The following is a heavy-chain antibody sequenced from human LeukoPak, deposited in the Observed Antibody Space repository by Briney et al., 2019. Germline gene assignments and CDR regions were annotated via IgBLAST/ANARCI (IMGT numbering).Heavy chain of an antibody. Sequence: PSETLSLTCTVSGGSIISHYWIWILQSPGKGLEWIGDISSSGSTGYNPSLRSRVTISLDTSRNQFSLSLISVTAADTAVYYCARGALRDFYALFYRDVWGKGPTVTVSS. CDR1: GGSIISHY. CDR2: ISSSGST. J-gene: IGHJ6*03. D-gene: IGHD5/OR15-5a*01. CDR3: ARGALRDFYALFYRDV. V-gene: IGHV4-59*11.